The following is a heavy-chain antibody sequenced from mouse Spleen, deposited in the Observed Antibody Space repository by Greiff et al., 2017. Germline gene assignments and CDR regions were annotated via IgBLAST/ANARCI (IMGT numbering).Heavy chain of an antibody. J-gene: IGHJ4*01. CDR3: ARYGNYDAMDY. V-gene: IGHV1-72*01. D-gene: IGHD2-1*01. CDR1: GFNIKNTY. CDR2: IDPNSGGT. Sequence: QVQLQQSVAELVRPGASVKLSCTASGFNIKNTYMHWVKQRPGRGLEWIGRIDPNSGGTKYNEKFKSKATLTVDKPSSTAYMQLSSLTSEDSAVYYCARYGNYDAMDYWGQGTSVTVSS.